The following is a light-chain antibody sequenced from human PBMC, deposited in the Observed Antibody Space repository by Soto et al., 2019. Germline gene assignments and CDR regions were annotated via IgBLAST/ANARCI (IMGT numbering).Light chain of an antibody. CDR1: QSVSTN. CDR3: QEYNSWPRT. J-gene: IGKJ1*01. V-gene: IGKV3-15*01. CDR2: GAL. Sequence: EIMMTQSPATLSVSPGERVNLSCRASQSVSTNLAWYQQRPGQPPRLLIYGALTRATGIPARFSGSGSGTEFTLTISSLQSEDLAVYYCQEYNSWPRTFGQGTKVDIK.